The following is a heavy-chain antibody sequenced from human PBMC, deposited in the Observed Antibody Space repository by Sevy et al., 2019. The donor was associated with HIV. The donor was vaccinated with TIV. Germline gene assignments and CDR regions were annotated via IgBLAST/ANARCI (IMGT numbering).Heavy chain of an antibody. CDR3: VRAIAADGSF. V-gene: IGHV3-7*01. Sequence: GGSLRLSCAASGFSLHIYWMSWVRQAPGKGLEWVANIKQDGSVKYYVDSVKGRFTISRDNARNLLYLQMNSLRAEDTALYYCVRAIAADGSFWGQGTLVTVSS. CDR1: GFSLHIYW. J-gene: IGHJ4*02. D-gene: IGHD6-13*01. CDR2: IKQDGSVK.